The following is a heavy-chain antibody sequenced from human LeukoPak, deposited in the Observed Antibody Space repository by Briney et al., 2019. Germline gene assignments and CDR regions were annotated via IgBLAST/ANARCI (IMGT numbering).Heavy chain of an antibody. D-gene: IGHD1-1*01. Sequence: SETLSLTCTVSGGSISSYYWSWIRQPPGKGVEWIGYIYYSGSTNYNPSLTSRVTISVDTSKNQFSLKLSSVTAADTAVYYCARANPGTYDYWGQGTLVTVSS. J-gene: IGHJ4*02. V-gene: IGHV4-59*01. CDR3: ARANPGTYDY. CDR2: IYYSGST. CDR1: GGSISSYY.